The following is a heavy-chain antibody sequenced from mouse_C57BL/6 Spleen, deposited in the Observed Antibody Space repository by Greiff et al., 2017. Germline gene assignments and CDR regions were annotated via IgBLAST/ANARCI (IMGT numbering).Heavy chain of an antibody. CDR3: ARQGSSYDYYAMDY. Sequence: EVQVVESGGDLVKPGGSLKLSCAASGFTFSSYGMSWVRQTPDKRLEWVATISSGGSYTYYPDSVKGRFTISRDNAKNTLYLQMSSLKSEDTAMYYCARQGSSYDYYAMDYWGQGTSVTVSS. J-gene: IGHJ4*01. CDR2: ISSGGSYT. CDR1: GFTFSSYG. V-gene: IGHV5-6*01. D-gene: IGHD1-1*01.